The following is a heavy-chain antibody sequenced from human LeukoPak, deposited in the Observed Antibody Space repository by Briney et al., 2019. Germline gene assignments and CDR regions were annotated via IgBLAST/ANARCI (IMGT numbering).Heavy chain of an antibody. Sequence: GGSLRLSCAASGFTFSSYAMHWVRRAPGKGLEWVAVISYDGSNKYYADSVKGRFTISRDNSKNTLYLQMNSLRAEDTAVYYCARGSYSGSFRGDYWGQGTLVTVSS. CDR2: ISYDGSNK. CDR1: GFTFSSYA. CDR3: ARGSYSGSFRGDY. V-gene: IGHV3-30-3*01. J-gene: IGHJ4*02. D-gene: IGHD1-26*01.